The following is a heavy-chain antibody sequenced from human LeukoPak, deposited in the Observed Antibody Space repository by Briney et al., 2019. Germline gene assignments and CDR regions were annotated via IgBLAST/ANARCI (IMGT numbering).Heavy chain of an antibody. CDR1: GFTFSSYG. J-gene: IGHJ4*02. V-gene: IGHV3-30*18. CDR3: AKDISGGAAGY. D-gene: IGHD6-13*01. Sequence: GGSLRLSCAASGFTFSSYGMHWVRQAPGKGLEWVAVISYDGSNKYYADSVKGRFTISRDNSKNTLYLQMNSLRAEDTAVYYCAKDISGGAAGYWGQGTLVTVSS. CDR2: ISYDGSNK.